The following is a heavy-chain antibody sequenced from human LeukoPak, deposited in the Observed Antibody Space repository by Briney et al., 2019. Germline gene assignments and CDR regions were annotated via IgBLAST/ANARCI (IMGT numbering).Heavy chain of an antibody. CDR1: GGSISSYY. J-gene: IGHJ4*02. CDR3: ASSTSSGWYGDYDY. D-gene: IGHD6-19*01. V-gene: IGHV4-59*01. CDR2: IYYSGST. Sequence: KPSETLSLTCTVSGGSISSYYWSWIRQPPGKGLEWIGYIYYSGSTNYNPSLKSRVTISVDTSKNQFSLKLSSVTAADTAVYYCASSTSSGWYGDYDYWGQGTLVTVSS.